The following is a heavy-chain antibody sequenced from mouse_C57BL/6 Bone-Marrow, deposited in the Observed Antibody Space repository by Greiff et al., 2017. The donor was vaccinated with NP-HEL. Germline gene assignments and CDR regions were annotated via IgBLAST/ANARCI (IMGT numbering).Heavy chain of an antibody. J-gene: IGHJ4*01. CDR1: GYTFTDYY. D-gene: IGHD2-3*01. CDR3: ARRLGDGYPLYYAMDY. CDR2: INPYNGGT. V-gene: IGHV1-19*01. Sequence: EVQLQQSGPVLVKPGASVKMSCKASGYTFTDYYMNWVKQSHGKSLEWIGVINPYNGGTSYNQKFKGKATLTVDKSSSTAYMELNSLTSEDSAVYYCARRLGDGYPLYYAMDYWGQGTSVTVSS.